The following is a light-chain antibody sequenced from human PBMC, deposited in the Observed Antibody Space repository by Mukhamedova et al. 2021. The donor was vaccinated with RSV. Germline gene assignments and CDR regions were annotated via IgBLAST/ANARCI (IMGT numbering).Light chain of an antibody. CDR2: EIN. V-gene: IGLV2-8*01. J-gene: IGLJ2*01. CDR3: CSYTGNNNLV. Sequence: VTISCTGTSSDVGAYKHVSWFQQHPGKAPKLMIYEINRRPSGVPDRFSGSKSGNTASLTVSGLQPEDEADYYCCSYTGNNNLVF. CDR1: SSDVGAYKH.